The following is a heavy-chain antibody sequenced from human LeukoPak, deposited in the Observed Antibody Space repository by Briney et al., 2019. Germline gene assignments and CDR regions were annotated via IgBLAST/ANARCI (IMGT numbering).Heavy chain of an antibody. V-gene: IGHV3-23*01. CDR1: GFTFSSYG. Sequence: GGTLRLSCAASGFTFSSYGMSWVRQAPGKGLEWVSAISGSGGRTYYADSVKGRFTISRDNSKNTLYLQMNSLRAEDTAVYYCATSQGSWPDYFDYWGQGTLVTVSS. CDR2: ISGSGGRT. CDR3: ATSQGSWPDYFDY. D-gene: IGHD6-13*01. J-gene: IGHJ4*02.